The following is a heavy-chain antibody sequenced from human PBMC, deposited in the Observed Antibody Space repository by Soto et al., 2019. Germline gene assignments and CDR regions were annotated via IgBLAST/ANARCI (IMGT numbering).Heavy chain of an antibody. CDR3: AKGISGATVYAASDI. CDR2: VSGSAGST. D-gene: IGHD3-16*01. V-gene: IGHV3-23*01. Sequence: QPAGSLRLSCAASGFSFSSNSMSWVRQAPGTGLEWVSAVSGSAGSTYYADSVKGRFTISRDNSKNMLYLQMSSLRAEDTAVYYCAKGISGATVYAASDIWGRGTMVTVSS. J-gene: IGHJ3*02. CDR1: GFSFSSNS.